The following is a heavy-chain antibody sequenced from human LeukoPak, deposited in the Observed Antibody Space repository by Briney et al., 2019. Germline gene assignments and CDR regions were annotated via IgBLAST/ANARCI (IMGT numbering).Heavy chain of an antibody. CDR3: ARALEDYGDY. Sequence: GGSLRLSCAASGFTFSSYSMNWVRQAPGKGLEWVSYISSSSSTIYYADSVKGRFTISRDNAKNSLYLQMNSLRAEDTAVYYCARALEDYGDYWGQGTLVTVSS. J-gene: IGHJ4*02. CDR2: ISSSSSTI. V-gene: IGHV3-48*04. CDR1: GFTFSSYS.